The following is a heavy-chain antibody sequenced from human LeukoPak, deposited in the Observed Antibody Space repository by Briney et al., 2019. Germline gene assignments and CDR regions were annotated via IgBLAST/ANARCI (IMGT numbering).Heavy chain of an antibody. V-gene: IGHV1-69*13. CDR2: IIPIFATP. CDR3: ARAHYCSSTSCYAGVFWFDP. Sequence: ASVKVSCKTSGYTFSSFDINWVRQATGQGLEWMGGIIPIFATPNYAQKFQGRVTITADESTSTAYMELSSLRSEDTAVYYCARAHYCSSTSCYAGVFWFDPWGQGTLVTVSS. J-gene: IGHJ5*02. CDR1: GYTFSSFD. D-gene: IGHD2-2*01.